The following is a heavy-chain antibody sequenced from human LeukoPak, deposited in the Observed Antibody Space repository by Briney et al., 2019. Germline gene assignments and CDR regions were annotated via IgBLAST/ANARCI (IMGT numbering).Heavy chain of an antibody. V-gene: IGHV3-74*01. D-gene: IGHD2-2*01. CDR2: INTDGSTI. J-gene: IGHJ4*02. Sequence: GGSLRVSCAPSGFTFSSYWMHWVRQAPGKGLVWVSRINTDGSTITYADSVKGRFTISRDNAKNTLYLQMNSLRGEDTAVYFCSRERNSSTSMDYWGQGTLVTVSS. CDR3: SRERNSSTSMDY. CDR1: GFTFSSYW.